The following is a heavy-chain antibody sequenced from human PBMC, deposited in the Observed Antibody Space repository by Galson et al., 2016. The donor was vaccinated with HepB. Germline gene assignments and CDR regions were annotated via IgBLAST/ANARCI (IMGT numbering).Heavy chain of an antibody. CDR3: AKEDLWSYVD. J-gene: IGHJ4*02. D-gene: IGHD3-3*01. CDR1: GFAFPKYW. Sequence: SLRLSCATSGFAFPKYWMSWVRQAPGKGLGGVATINYDGSEPTYVDSVRGRFTNSRDNANNLLYLQMNSLRVEETAVYYCAKEDLWSYVDWGQGTLVTVSS. V-gene: IGHV3-7*01. CDR2: INYDGSEP.